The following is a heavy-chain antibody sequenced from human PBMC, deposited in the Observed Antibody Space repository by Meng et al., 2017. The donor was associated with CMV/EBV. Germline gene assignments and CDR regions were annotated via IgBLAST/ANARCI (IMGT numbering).Heavy chain of an antibody. D-gene: IGHD2-2*02. CDR2: ISGSGGST. Sequence: GESLKISCAASGFTFSSYAMSWVRQAPGMGLEWVSAISGSGGSTYYADSVKGRFTISRDNSKNTLYLQMNSMRAEDTAVYYCAKISGRTVSPYCSSTSCYTGRGYFDCWGQGTLVTVSS. CDR3: AKISGRTVSPYCSSTSCYTGRGYFDC. V-gene: IGHV3-23*01. CDR1: GFTFSSYA. J-gene: IGHJ4*02.